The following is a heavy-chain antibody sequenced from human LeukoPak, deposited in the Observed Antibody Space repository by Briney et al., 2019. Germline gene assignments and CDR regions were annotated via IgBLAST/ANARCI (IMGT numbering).Heavy chain of an antibody. J-gene: IGHJ4*02. V-gene: IGHV4-31*03. Sequence: SETLSLTCTVSGVSISSGGYYWSWIRQHPGKGLEWIGNIYYTGTTYYNPSLKSRVTISVETSKNQFSLKLSSMTAADTAVYFWAKICTSVTPGDSGAQGTLVIVSS. CDR2: IYYTGTT. D-gene: IGHD1-1*01. CDR1: GVSISSGGYY. CDR3: AKICTSVTPGDS.